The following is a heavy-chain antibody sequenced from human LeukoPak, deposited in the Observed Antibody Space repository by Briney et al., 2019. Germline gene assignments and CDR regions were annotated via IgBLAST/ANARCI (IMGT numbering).Heavy chain of an antibody. V-gene: IGHV4-39*01. J-gene: IGHJ4*02. CDR2: IYYTGST. D-gene: IGHD3-22*01. CDR1: FNPIRSSSYY. Sequence: TETLSLTCTVSFNPIRSSSYYWGWIRQFPGEGLEWIGYIYYTGSTYYSSSLKSRVTISVDTSNNQFSLRLNSVTAADTAVYYCASRYYYDSSGYFLYWGQGTLVTVSS. CDR3: ASRYYYDSSGYFLY.